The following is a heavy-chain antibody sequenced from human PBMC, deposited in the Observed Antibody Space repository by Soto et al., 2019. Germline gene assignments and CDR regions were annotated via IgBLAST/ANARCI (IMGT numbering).Heavy chain of an antibody. CDR2: IYSGGST. J-gene: IGHJ4*02. Sequence: GGSLRLSCAASGFTVSSNYMSWVRQAPGKGLEWVSVIYSGGSTYYADSVKGRFTISRDNSKNTLYLQMSSLRAEDTAVYYCVKVGFTYYFDYWGQGTLVTVSS. V-gene: IGHV3-66*01. D-gene: IGHD3-16*01. CDR1: GFTVSSNY. CDR3: VKVGFTYYFDY.